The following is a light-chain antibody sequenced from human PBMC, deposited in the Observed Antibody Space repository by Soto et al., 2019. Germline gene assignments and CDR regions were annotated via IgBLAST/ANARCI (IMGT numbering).Light chain of an antibody. CDR1: QSVRSNS. CDR3: QQRDNWPLT. CDR2: GAS. V-gene: IGKV3D-20*02. Sequence: EIVLTQSPGTLSLSPGERATLSCRASQSVRSNSLAWYQQKPGQAPRLLIYGASTRATGIPDRFSGSGSGTDFTLTITSLEPEDFAVYFCQQRDNWPLTFGGGTKVEIK. J-gene: IGKJ4*01.